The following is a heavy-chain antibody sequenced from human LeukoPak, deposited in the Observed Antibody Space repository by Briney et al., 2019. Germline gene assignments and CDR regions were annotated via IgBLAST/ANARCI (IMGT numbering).Heavy chain of an antibody. V-gene: IGHV3-23*01. CDR3: AKAGYSSSPDRFYYGMDV. CDR1: GFTFSSYA. D-gene: IGHD6-13*01. Sequence: GGSLRLSCAASGFTFSSYAMNWVRQAPGKGLEWVSAISESGGSTYYADSVKGRFTISRDNSKNTLYLHMNSLRAEDTAVYYCAKAGYSSSPDRFYYGMDVWGQGTTVTVSS. J-gene: IGHJ6*02. CDR2: ISESGGST.